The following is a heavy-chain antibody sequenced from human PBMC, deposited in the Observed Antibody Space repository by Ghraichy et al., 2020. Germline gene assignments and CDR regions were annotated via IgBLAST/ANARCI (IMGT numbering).Heavy chain of an antibody. J-gene: IGHJ4*02. D-gene: IGHD2-21*01. Sequence: GGSPRLSCAASGFTFSSYSMNWVRQAPGKGLEWVSSISSSSSYIYYADSVKGRFTISRDNAKNSLYLQMNSLRAEDTAVYYCARGDGGAIDYWGQGTLVTVSS. CDR3: ARGDGGAIDY. CDR2: ISSSSSYI. V-gene: IGHV3-21*01. CDR1: GFTFSSYS.